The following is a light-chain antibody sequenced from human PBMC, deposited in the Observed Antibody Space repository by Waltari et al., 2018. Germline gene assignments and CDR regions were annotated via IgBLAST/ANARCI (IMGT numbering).Light chain of an antibody. CDR3: LQYNNWPRT. J-gene: IGKJ1*01. CDR1: QNVNSK. V-gene: IGKV3-15*01. CDR2: GAS. Sequence: ETVMTQSPATLSVSPGERVTLSCRASQNVNSKLSWYQQKPGQATRLLINGASTRATGIPARFSGSGSGTEFTLTISSLQSEDFGIYYCLQYNNWPRTFGQGTKVDIK.